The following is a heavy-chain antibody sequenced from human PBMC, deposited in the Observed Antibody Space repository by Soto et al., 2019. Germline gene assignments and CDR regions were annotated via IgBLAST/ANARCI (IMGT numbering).Heavy chain of an antibody. V-gene: IGHV1-2*02. CDR1: GYTFRGYY. Sequence: ASVKVSCKASGYTFRGYYIDWVRQAPGQGLEWMGWINPNNGVTNYAQKFQGRVTMTRDTSITTAYVDLSRLRSDDTAVYYCAKDSYYDILTGYSFNGFGFWGHGT. J-gene: IGHJ3*01. CDR3: AKDSYYDILTGYSFNGFGF. D-gene: IGHD3-9*01. CDR2: INPNNGVT.